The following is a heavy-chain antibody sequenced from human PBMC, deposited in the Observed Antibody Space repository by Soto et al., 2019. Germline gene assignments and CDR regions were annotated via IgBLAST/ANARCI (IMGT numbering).Heavy chain of an antibody. CDR3: ARAMAAAGTSFDY. J-gene: IGHJ4*02. CDR2: VNHIGST. D-gene: IGHD6-13*01. CDR1: GGSFSGYY. Sequence: QVQLQQWGAGLLKPSETMSLTCAVYGGSFSGYYWSWIRQPPGKGLEWIGEVNHIGSTHYNPSLKSRFTISVDTSKNQSSLKLSSVTAADTAVYYCARAMAAAGTSFDYWGQGTLVTVSS. V-gene: IGHV4-34*01.